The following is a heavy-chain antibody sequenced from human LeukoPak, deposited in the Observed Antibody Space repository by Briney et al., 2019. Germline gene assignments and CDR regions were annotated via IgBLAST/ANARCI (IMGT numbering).Heavy chain of an antibody. D-gene: IGHD3-16*01. V-gene: IGHV1-24*01. CDR3: ATPGPRWGPDDAFDI. CDR1: GYTLTELS. Sequence: GASVKVSCKVSGYTLTELSMHWVRQAPGKGLEWMGGFDPEDGETIYAQKFQGRVTMTEDTSTDTAYMELSSLRSEDTAVYYCATPGPRWGPDDAFDIWGQGTMVTVSS. CDR2: FDPEDGET. J-gene: IGHJ3*02.